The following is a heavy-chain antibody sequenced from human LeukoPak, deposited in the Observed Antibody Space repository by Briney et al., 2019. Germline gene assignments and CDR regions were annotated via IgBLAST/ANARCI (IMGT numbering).Heavy chain of an antibody. V-gene: IGHV4-34*01. J-gene: IGHJ4*02. CDR2: INHSGST. Sequence: SETLSLTCAVYGGSFSGYYWSWIRQPPGKGLEWIGEINHSGSTNYNPSLKSRVTISVDTSKNQFSLKLSSVTAADTAVYYCARGMTTVTPLDYWAREPWSPSPQ. CDR1: GGSFSGYY. D-gene: IGHD4-17*01. CDR3: ARGMTTVTPLDY.